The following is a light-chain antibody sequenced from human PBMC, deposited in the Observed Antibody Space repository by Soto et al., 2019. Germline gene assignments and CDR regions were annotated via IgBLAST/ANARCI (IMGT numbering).Light chain of an antibody. V-gene: IGLV1-40*01. CDR3: QSYDSSLSGSVI. CDR1: SSNIGAGYD. Sequence: QPVLTQPPSVSGAPGQRVTISCTGSSSNIGAGYDVLWYQQLPGTAPKLLIYGKNNRPSGVPDRFSASKSGTSGSLAITGLQADDEADYYCQSYDSSLSGSVIFGGGTKLTVL. J-gene: IGLJ2*01. CDR2: GKN.